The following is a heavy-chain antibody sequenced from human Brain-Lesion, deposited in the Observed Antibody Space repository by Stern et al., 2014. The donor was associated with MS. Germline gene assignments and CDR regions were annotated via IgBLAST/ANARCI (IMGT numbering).Heavy chain of an antibody. D-gene: IGHD2/OR15-2a*01. Sequence: VHPVESGGGVVQPGRPLRLSCVASGFTFGSCAMHWVRQAPGKGLEWVAGVSYDGSNKYYADSVKGRFTISRDNSQNTLYMQMSSLRPEDTAVYYCAKDRQYLTYFFDHWGQGSLVTVSS. J-gene: IGHJ5*02. CDR2: VSYDGSNK. V-gene: IGHV3-30*18. CDR3: AKDRQYLTYFFDH. CDR1: GFTFGSCA.